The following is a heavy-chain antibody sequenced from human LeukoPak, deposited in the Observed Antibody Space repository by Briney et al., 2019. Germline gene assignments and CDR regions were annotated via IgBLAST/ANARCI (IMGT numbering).Heavy chain of an antibody. Sequence: ASVKVSCKASGYTFTSYDINWVRQATGQGLEWMGWMNPNSGNTGYAQKFQGRATITRNTSISTAYMELSSLRSEDTAVYYCARGRSLWFGESAFDYWGQGTLVTVSS. CDR1: GYTFTSYD. J-gene: IGHJ4*02. CDR3: ARGRSLWFGESAFDY. D-gene: IGHD3-10*01. V-gene: IGHV1-8*03. CDR2: MNPNSGNT.